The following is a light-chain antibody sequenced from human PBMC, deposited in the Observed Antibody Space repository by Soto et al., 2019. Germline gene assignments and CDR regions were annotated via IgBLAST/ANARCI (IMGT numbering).Light chain of an antibody. CDR1: SSDLAIYNY. CDR2: QVT. CDR3: CSYTDSSNYV. Sequence: QSALTQPASVSGSPGQSITISRTGTSSDLAIYNYVSWYQQQPGKAPKLMIYQVTNRPSGVSNRFSGSRSGNTASLTISGHQAEDEADYYCCSYTDSSNYVFGTGTNVTVL. V-gene: IGLV2-14*01. J-gene: IGLJ1*01.